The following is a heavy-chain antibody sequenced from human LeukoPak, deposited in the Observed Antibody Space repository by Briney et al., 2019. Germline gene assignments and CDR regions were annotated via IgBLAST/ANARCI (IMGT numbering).Heavy chain of an antibody. CDR2: ISGGGGST. J-gene: IGHJ5*02. CDR1: AFTSTSYS. V-gene: IGHV3-23*01. D-gene: IGHD3-10*01. CDR3: AKGHILLWFVA. Sequence: GGSLRPSCVASAFTSTSYSTSWVSPAPGKVLEWVSAISGGGGSTHYAGSVKGRFTISRDNSKNTLYLQMNSVRAEDTAVYYCAKGHILLWFVAWGQGTLVTVSS.